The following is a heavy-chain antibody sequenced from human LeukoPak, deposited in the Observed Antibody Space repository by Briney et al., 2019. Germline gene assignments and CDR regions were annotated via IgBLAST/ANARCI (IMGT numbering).Heavy chain of an antibody. D-gene: IGHD3-22*01. CDR2: IYYSGST. Sequence: SETLSLTCTVSGGSISSYYWSWIRQPPGKGLEWIGYIYYSGSTNYNPSLKSRVTISVDTSKNQFSLKLSSVTAADTAVYYCARNDYYYYDSSGHTLSTFDPWGQEPWSPPPQ. J-gene: IGHJ5*02. CDR3: ARNDYYYYDSSGHTLSTFDP. V-gene: IGHV4-59*01. CDR1: GGSISSYY.